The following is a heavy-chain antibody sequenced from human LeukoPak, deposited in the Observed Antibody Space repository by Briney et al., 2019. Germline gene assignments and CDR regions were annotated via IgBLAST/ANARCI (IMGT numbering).Heavy chain of an antibody. CDR1: GGSFSGYY. CDR3: ARAARLRWFDP. V-gene: IGHV4-34*01. J-gene: IGHJ5*02. Sequence: SETLSLTCAVYGGSFSGYYWSWIRQPPGKGLEWIGEINHSGSTNYNPSLKSRVTIPVDTSKNQFSLKLSSVTAADTAVYYCARAARLRWFDPWGQGTLVTVSS. CDR2: INHSGST. D-gene: IGHD6-6*01.